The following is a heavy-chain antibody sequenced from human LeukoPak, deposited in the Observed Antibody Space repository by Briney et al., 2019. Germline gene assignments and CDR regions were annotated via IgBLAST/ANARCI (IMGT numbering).Heavy chain of an antibody. CDR3: ARVNLHRYYYDSSGSTIDY. V-gene: IGHV4-39*07. Sequence: PSETLSLTCTVSGGSISSSSYYWGWIRQPPGKGLEWIGEINHSGSTNYNPSLKSRVTISVDTSKNQFSLKLSSVTAADTAVYYCARVNLHRYYYDSSGSTIDYWGQGTLVTVSS. CDR2: INHSGST. D-gene: IGHD3-22*01. CDR1: GGSISSSSYY. J-gene: IGHJ4*02.